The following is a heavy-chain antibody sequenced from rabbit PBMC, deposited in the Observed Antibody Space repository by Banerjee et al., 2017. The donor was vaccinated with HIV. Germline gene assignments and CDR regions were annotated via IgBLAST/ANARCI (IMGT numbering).Heavy chain of an antibody. Sequence: QSLEESGGDLVKPGASLTLTCTASGFDISGYHMCWVRQAPGKGLEWIACIAADTGDYTQYASWAKGRFTMSKTSSTTVTLQMTSLTAADTATYFCARGNTAGGSGYNLWGPGTLVTV. V-gene: IGHV1S40*01. D-gene: IGHD8-1*01. CDR1: GFDISGYH. CDR2: IAADTGDYT. J-gene: IGHJ4*01. CDR3: ARGNTAGGSGYNL.